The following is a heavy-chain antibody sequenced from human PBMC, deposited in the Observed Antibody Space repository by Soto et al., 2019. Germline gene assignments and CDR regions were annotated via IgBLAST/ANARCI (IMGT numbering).Heavy chain of an antibody. V-gene: IGHV1-8*01. Sequence: SVKVSCKASGYTFTSYDINWVRQATGQGLEWMGWMNPNSGNTGYAQKFQGRVTMTRNTSISTAYMELSSLRSEDTAVYYCARLGYYDSSGPVGFDPLGQGTLVTVSS. CDR2: MNPNSGNT. D-gene: IGHD3-22*01. J-gene: IGHJ5*02. CDR1: GYTFTSYD. CDR3: ARLGYYDSSGPVGFDP.